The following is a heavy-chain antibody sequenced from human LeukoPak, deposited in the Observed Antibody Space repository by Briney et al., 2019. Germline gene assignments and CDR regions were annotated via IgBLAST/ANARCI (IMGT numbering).Heavy chain of an antibody. Sequence: PGRSLRLSCAASGFTVSSNYLSWVRQAPGKGLEWVSVIYSGGSSTSYADSVKGRFTISRDNSKNTLYLQMNSLRAEDTAVYYCATRRTVTTLYDAFDVWGLGTMVTVSS. D-gene: IGHD4-17*01. J-gene: IGHJ3*01. CDR2: IYSGGSST. CDR1: GFTVSSNY. CDR3: ATRRTVTTLYDAFDV. V-gene: IGHV3-66*01.